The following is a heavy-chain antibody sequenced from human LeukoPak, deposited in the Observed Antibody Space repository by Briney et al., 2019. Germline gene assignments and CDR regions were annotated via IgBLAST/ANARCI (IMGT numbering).Heavy chain of an antibody. CDR2: IYPGDSDT. CDR1: GYSFTSYW. CDR3: ARQVPPPECYDFWSGYYDNWFDP. V-gene: IGHV5-51*01. Sequence: GESLKISCKGSGYSFTSYWIGWVRQMPGKGLEWMGIIYPGDSDTRYSPSFQGQVTISADKSISTAYLQWSSLKASDTAMYYCARQVPPPECYDFWSGYYDNWFDPWGQGTLVTVSS. J-gene: IGHJ5*02. D-gene: IGHD3-3*01.